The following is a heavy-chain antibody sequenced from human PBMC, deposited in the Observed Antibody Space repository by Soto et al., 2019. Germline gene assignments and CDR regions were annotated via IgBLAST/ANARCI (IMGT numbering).Heavy chain of an antibody. J-gene: IGHJ6*02. Sequence: GGSLRLACAASGVTFSSYGMHWVRQAPGKGLEWVAVISYDGSNKYYADSVKGRFTISRDNSKNTLYLQMNSLRAEDTAVYYCAKGKEYQLPYYYGMDVWGQGTTVTVSS. CDR2: ISYDGSNK. D-gene: IGHD2-2*01. V-gene: IGHV3-30*18. CDR3: AKGKEYQLPYYYGMDV. CDR1: GVTFSSYG.